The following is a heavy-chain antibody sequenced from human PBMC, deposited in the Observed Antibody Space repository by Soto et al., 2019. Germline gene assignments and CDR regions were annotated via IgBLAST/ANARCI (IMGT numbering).Heavy chain of an antibody. J-gene: IGHJ3*02. CDR1: GFTFDDYA. V-gene: IGHV3-9*01. CDR2: ISWNSGSI. D-gene: IGHD2-8*01. CDR3: AKDMDHCTYGVCSDAFDI. Sequence: EVQLVESGGGLVQPGRSLRLSCAASGFTFDDYAMHWVRQAPGKGLEWVSGISWNSGSIGYADSVKGRFTISRDNAKNSLYLQMNSLRAEDTALYYCAKDMDHCTYGVCSDAFDIWGQGTMVTVSS.